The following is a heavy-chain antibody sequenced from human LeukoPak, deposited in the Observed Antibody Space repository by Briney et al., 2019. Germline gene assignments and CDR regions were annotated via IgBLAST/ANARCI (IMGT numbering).Heavy chain of an antibody. D-gene: IGHD6-13*01. Sequence: PSETLSLTCAVYGGSFSDYYWSWIRQPPGKGLEWIGEINHSGSTNYNPSLKSRVTISVDTSKNQFSLKLSSVTAADTAVYYCAREGSWYYNWFDPWGQGTLVTVSS. J-gene: IGHJ5*02. V-gene: IGHV4-34*01. CDR2: INHSGST. CDR3: AREGSWYYNWFDP. CDR1: GGSFSDYY.